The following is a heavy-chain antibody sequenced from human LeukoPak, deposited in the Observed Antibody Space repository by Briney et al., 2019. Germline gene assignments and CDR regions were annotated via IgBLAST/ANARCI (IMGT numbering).Heavy chain of an antibody. D-gene: IGHD3-10*01. Sequence: TSSETLSLTCTVSGGSISSGGYYWSWIRQHPGKGLEWIGYIYYSGSTYYNPSLKSRVTISVDTSKDQFSLKLSSVTAADTAVYYCARDGAMVRRAFDIWGQGTMVTVSS. CDR2: IYYSGST. J-gene: IGHJ3*02. V-gene: IGHV4-31*03. CDR1: GGSISSGGYY. CDR3: ARDGAMVRRAFDI.